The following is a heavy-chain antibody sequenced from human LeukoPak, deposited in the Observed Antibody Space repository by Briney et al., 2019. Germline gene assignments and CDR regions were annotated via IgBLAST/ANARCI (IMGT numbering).Heavy chain of an antibody. Sequence: GGSLRLSCAASGFTLSSYATSWVRQAPGKGLEWVSSISASGADTYYAGSVKGRFTISRDTSKNTVYLQMNSLRDEDTAVYYCAKQLDSGNYYPTGDDYWGQGTLVTVSS. J-gene: IGHJ4*02. CDR2: ISASGADT. CDR3: AKQLDSGNYYPTGDDY. V-gene: IGHV3-23*01. CDR1: GFTLSSYA. D-gene: IGHD3-10*01.